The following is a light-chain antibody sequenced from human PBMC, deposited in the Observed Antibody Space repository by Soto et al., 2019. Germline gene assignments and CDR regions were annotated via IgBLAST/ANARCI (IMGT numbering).Light chain of an antibody. CDR3: TSYTTADTLA. V-gene: IGLV2-14*01. Sequence: QSALTQPASVSGSPGQSINISCTGTSSDVGAYNYVSWFQQQPGKAPKIMIYDVSNRPSGVSNRFSGSKSGNTASLPISGLQAEYEADYYCTSYTTADTLAFGGGTKVTV. CDR2: DVS. CDR1: SSDVGAYNY. J-gene: IGLJ2*01.